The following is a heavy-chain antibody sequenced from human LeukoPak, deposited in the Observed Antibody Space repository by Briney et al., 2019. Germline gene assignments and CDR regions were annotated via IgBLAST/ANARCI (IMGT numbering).Heavy chain of an antibody. CDR2: IYPGDSET. V-gene: IGHV5-51*01. CDR3: ARSKEVNSYYGSGSSSNWFDP. Sequence: GESLKISCKGSGYSFTSYWLAWVRQMPGKGLEWMGVIYPGDSETRYSPSFQGQVSISADKSISTAYLQWSSLKASDTAMYYCARSKEVNSYYGSGSSSNWFDPWGQGTLVTVSS. D-gene: IGHD3-10*01. CDR1: GYSFTSYW. J-gene: IGHJ5*02.